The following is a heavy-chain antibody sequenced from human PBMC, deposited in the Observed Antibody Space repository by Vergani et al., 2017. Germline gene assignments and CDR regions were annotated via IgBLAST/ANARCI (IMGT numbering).Heavy chain of an antibody. CDR1: GFTFIMHA. J-gene: IGHJ4*02. V-gene: IGHV3-23*01. Sequence: EVQLLESGGDLVQPGGSLRLSCAASGFTFIMHAMSWVRQAPGKGLEWVSTISSDGGSTYDADSVKGRFTISRDNSKNTLSLQRNSLTAEDTAIYYCAGPQGTSAYYYGGFDYWGQGILVTVSS. CDR3: AGPQGTSAYYYGGFDY. CDR2: ISSDGGST. D-gene: IGHD3-22*01.